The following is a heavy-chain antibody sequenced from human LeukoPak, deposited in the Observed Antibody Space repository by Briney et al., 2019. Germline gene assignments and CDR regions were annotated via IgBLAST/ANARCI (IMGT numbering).Heavy chain of an antibody. CDR3: ARGGYFDWLLPFDY. CDR2: IYYSGST. CDR1: GGSISSYY. J-gene: IGHJ4*02. Sequence: PWETLSLTCTVSGGSISSYYLSWIRQPPGKGLEWIGYIYYSGSTNYNPSLKSRVTISVDTSKNQFSLKLSSVTAADTAVYYCARGGYFDWLLPFDYWGQGTLVTVSS. V-gene: IGHV4-59*01. D-gene: IGHD3-9*01.